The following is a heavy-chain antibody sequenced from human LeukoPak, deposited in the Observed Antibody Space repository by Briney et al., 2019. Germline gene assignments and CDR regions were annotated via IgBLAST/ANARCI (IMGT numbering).Heavy chain of an antibody. D-gene: IGHD6-25*01. Sequence: GGSLRLSCAASGFTFSNAWMSWVRQAPGKGLEWVGRIKSKTDGGTTDYAAPVKGRFTISRDDSKNTLYLQMNSLKTEDTAVYYCTTDQPPYSSDYVDYWGQGTLVTVSS. CDR1: GFTFSNAW. CDR3: TTDQPPYSSDYVDY. J-gene: IGHJ4*02. V-gene: IGHV3-15*01. CDR2: IKSKTDGGTT.